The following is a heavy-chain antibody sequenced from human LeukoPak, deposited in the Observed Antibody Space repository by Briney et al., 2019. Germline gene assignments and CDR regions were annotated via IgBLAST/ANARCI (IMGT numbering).Heavy chain of an antibody. J-gene: IGHJ4*02. Sequence: GGSLRLSCAASGFMFNGYSMTWVRQAPGKGLEWVSYISGGSDYIFYTDSVKGRFTISRDNAKKSLYLQLNSLRVEDTAVYYCARWGLGPSFDYWGQGIRVTVSS. CDR3: ARWGLGPSFDY. CDR2: ISGGSDYI. D-gene: IGHD1-26*01. CDR1: GFMFNGYS. V-gene: IGHV3-21*01.